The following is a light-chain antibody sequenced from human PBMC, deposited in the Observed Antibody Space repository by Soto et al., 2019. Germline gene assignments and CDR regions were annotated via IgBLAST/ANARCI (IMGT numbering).Light chain of an antibody. CDR3: LQYNSYPLT. CDR1: QTFSSW. CDR2: KAS. J-gene: IGKJ4*01. Sequence: DIQMTQSPSTLSAPVGDSVTITCRASQTFSSWLAWYQQKPGKAPKLLIYKASTLESGVPSRFSGSGSGTDFTLTISSLQPDDFATYYCLQYNSYPLTFGGGTKVEIK. V-gene: IGKV1-5*03.